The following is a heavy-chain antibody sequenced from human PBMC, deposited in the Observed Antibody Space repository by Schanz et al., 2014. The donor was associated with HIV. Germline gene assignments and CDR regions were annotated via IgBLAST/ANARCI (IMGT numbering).Heavy chain of an antibody. CDR1: GFNVSNNY. Sequence: VRLVESGGDMVQPGGSLRLSCAASGFNVSNNYVSWVRQAPGKGLEWVSGFSGSGGSTYYADSVKGRFTIARDNTKNSLFLQMNSLRAEDTAVYYCARDSQLFCSSTSCLFDCWGQGTLVTVSS. D-gene: IGHD2-2*01. V-gene: IGHV3-23*04. CDR3: ARDSQLFCSSTSCLFDC. CDR2: FSGSGGST. J-gene: IGHJ4*02.